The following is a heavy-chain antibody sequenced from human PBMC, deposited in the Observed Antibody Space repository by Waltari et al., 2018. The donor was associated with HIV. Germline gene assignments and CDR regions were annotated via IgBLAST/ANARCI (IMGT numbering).Heavy chain of an antibody. CDR2: INNDGRTI. J-gene: IGHJ4*02. CDR1: GFSVTNYW. D-gene: IGHD3-3*01. Sequence: EVQLVQSGGGLIKPGGSLRLSCAASGFSVTNYWMHWVRQSPGKGLVWVSCINNDGRTIDYADSVKGRFTISRDSAKNTLSLQMNSLREEDTAVYYCSRDTFGEYDFWGQGALVTVSS. CDR3: SRDTFGEYDF. V-gene: IGHV3-74*01.